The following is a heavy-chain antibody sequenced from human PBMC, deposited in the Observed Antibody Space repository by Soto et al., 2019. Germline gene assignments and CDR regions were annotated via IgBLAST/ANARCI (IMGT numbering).Heavy chain of an antibody. J-gene: IGHJ4*02. Sequence: GGSLRLSCAASGFTFSSYAMHWVRQAPGKGLEGVAVISYDGSNKYYADSVKGRFTISRDNSKNTLYLQMNSLRAEDTAVYYCARDGVTGTTGGFDYWGQGTLVTVSS. CDR1: GFTFSSYA. V-gene: IGHV3-30-3*01. CDR2: ISYDGSNK. CDR3: ARDGVTGTTGGFDY. D-gene: IGHD1-7*01.